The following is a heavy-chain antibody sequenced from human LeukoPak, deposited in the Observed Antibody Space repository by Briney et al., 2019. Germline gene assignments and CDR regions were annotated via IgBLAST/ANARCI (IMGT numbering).Heavy chain of an antibody. V-gene: IGHV4-39*01. CDR2: IYYSGST. CDR1: GGSISSSSYY. Sequence: PSETLSLTCTVPGGSISSSSYYWGWKRQPPGKGLEWIGSIYYSGSTYYNPSLKSRVTISVGTSKNQFSLKLSSVTAADTAVYYCARNDYGDYWGQGTLVTVSS. CDR3: ARNDYGDY. J-gene: IGHJ4*02.